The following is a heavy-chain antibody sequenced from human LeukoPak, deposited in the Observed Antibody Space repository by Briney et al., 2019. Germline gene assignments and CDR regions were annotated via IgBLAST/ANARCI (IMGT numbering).Heavy chain of an antibody. Sequence: SVKVSCKASGFTFTSSAMQWVRQARGQRLEWIGWIVVGSGNTNYAQKFQERVTITRDMSTSTAYMELSSLRSEDTAVYYCARAYDSSGYSAYFDYWGQGTLVTVSS. D-gene: IGHD3-22*01. CDR1: GFTFTSSA. J-gene: IGHJ4*02. CDR2: IVVGSGNT. CDR3: ARAYDSSGYSAYFDY. V-gene: IGHV1-58*02.